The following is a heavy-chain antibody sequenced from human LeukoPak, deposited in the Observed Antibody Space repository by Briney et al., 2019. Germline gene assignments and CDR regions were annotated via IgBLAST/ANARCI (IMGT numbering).Heavy chain of an antibody. J-gene: IGHJ6*02. CDR1: GYTFTSYG. D-gene: IGHD6-13*01. Sequence: ASVKVSCKASGYTFTSYGISWVRQAPGQGLEWMGWISAYNGNTNYAQKLQGRVTMTTDTSTSTAYMELRSLRSDDTAAYYCARVNGIAAAGPPYYGMDVWGQGTTVTVSS. CDR2: ISAYNGNT. V-gene: IGHV1-18*01. CDR3: ARVNGIAAAGPPYYGMDV.